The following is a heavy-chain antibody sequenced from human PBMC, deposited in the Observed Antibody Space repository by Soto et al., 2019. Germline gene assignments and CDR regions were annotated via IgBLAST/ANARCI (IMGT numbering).Heavy chain of an antibody. V-gene: IGHV1-69*13. CDR2: IIPIFGTA. CDR1: GGTFSSYA. Sequence: SVKVSCKASGGTFSSYAISWVRQAPGQGLEWMGGIIPIFGTANYAQKFQGRVTITADESTSTAYMELSSLRSGDTAVYYCASVAAADAPVDYWGQGTLVTVS. D-gene: IGHD6-13*01. CDR3: ASVAAADAPVDY. J-gene: IGHJ4*02.